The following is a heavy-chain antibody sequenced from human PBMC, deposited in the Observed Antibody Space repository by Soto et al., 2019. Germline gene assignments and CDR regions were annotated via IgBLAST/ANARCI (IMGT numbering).Heavy chain of an antibody. CDR2: IYRDDDQ. CDR3: AHSGNYGDILH. V-gene: IGHV2-5*02. Sequence: QITLKESGPTLVKPTQTLTLTCAFSGFSLSTSRVGVGWIRQPPGKALEWLAIIYRDDDQRYSPSLERRLTITMDTSKDQVVLTMTNMEPVDTATDYCAHSGNYGDILHWGQGTLVIVSS. D-gene: IGHD4-17*01. CDR1: GFSLSTSRVG. J-gene: IGHJ1*01.